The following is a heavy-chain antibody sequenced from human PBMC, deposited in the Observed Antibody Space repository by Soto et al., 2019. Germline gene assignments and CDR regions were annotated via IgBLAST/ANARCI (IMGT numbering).Heavy chain of an antibody. Sequence: SVKVSCKASRGTLSRHNFIWVRQAPGQGREWVGRIIPILGIANYAQKFQGRVTITADKSTSTAYMELSSLRSEDTAVYYCARHMADCSSTSCHGGHLKYYYYGMDVWGQGTTVTVSS. V-gene: IGHV1-69*02. J-gene: IGHJ6*02. CDR1: RGTLSRHN. CDR2: IIPILGIA. D-gene: IGHD2-2*01. CDR3: ARHMADCSSTSCHGGHLKYYYYGMDV.